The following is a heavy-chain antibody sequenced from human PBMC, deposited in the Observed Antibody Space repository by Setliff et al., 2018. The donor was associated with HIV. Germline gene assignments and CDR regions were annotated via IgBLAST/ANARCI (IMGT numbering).Heavy chain of an antibody. V-gene: IGHV4-34*01. Sequence: PSETLSLTCAVSGGTFSLHYYTWIRQSPLRGLEWIGEINHSGGTRYNPSLESRVTISIDTSKNQFSLKLSSVTAADTVVYYCASSPAWRSDSGLHTFDYWGQGTLVTVSS. CDR2: INHSGGT. D-gene: IGHD2-15*01. CDR1: GGTFSLHY. J-gene: IGHJ4*02. CDR3: ASSPAWRSDSGLHTFDY.